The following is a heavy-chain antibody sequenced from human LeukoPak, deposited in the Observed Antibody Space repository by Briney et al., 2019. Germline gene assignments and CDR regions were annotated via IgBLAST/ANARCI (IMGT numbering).Heavy chain of an antibody. CDR2: ISSSSSNI. Sequence: PGGSLRLSCAASGFTFSSYSMNWVRQAPGKGLEWVSSISSSSSNIYYADSVKGRFTISRDNAKNSLYLQMNSLRAEDTAVYYCARHQIAGRYGMDVWGQGTTVTVSS. CDR3: ARHQIAGRYGMDV. CDR1: GFTFSSYS. V-gene: IGHV3-21*01. J-gene: IGHJ6*02. D-gene: IGHD6-13*01.